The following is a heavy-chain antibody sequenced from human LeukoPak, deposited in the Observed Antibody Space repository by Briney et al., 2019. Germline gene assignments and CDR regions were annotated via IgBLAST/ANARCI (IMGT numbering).Heavy chain of an antibody. CDR3: ARVGSTTLLYYFDY. J-gene: IGHJ4*02. V-gene: IGHV4-31*03. CDR1: GGSISSGGYY. D-gene: IGHD2-2*01. CDR2: IYYSGST. Sequence: RPSQTLSLTCTVSGGSISSGGYYWSWIRQRPGKGLEWIGYIYYSGSTYYNPSLKSRVTISVDTSKNQFSLKLSSVTAADTAVYYCARVGSTTLLYYFDYWGQGTLVTVSS.